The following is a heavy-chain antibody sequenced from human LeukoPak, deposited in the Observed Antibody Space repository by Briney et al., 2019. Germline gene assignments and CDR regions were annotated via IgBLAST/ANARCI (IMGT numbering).Heavy chain of an antibody. D-gene: IGHD2-15*01. V-gene: IGHV3-30-3*01. CDR3: ARGYCRGGSCSSFYYYDMDV. J-gene: IGHJ6*02. CDR1: GFTFSSYV. CDR2: ISYVGSSK. Sequence: GWALRLSCAPSGFTFSSYVIHWVGQAPRKGLEWVAFISYVGSSKSYAESVKSRFTISRDNSKNTLYLQRNSLRADDTSVFYCARGYCRGGSCSSFYYYDMDVWGQGTTVTVSS.